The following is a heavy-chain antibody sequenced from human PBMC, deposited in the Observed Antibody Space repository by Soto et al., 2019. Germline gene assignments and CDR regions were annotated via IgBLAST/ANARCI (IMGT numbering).Heavy chain of an antibody. CDR1: GFTFSSYS. D-gene: IGHD3-3*01. J-gene: IGHJ6*02. Sequence: GGSLRLSCAASGFTFSSYSMNWVRQAPGKGLEWVSSISSSSSYIYYADSVKGRFPISRDNAKNSLYLQMNSLRAEDTAVYYCARVISPSGSGYYRYYYYGMDVWGQGTTVTVSS. V-gene: IGHV3-21*01. CDR2: ISSSSSYI. CDR3: ARVISPSGSGYYRYYYYGMDV.